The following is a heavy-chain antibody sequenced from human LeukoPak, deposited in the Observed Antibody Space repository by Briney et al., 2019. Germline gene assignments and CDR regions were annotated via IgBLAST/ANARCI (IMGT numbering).Heavy chain of an antibody. V-gene: IGHV3-23*01. CDR1: GFTFRSYA. CDR2: ISGSGGNA. J-gene: IGHJ4*02. D-gene: IGHD6-13*01. Sequence: PGGSLRLSCAASGFTFRSYAMTWVRQAPGKGLEWVSVISGSGGNAYYADSVKGRFTISRDNFKSTLYLQMNSLTAEDTAIYYCAKGGTSSWYFVFDYWGQGVLVTVSS. CDR3: AKGGTSSWYFVFDY.